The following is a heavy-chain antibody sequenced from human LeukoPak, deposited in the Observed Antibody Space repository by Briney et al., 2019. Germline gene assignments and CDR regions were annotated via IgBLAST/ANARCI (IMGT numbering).Heavy chain of an antibody. J-gene: IGHJ3*02. CDR3: ARDTSVDTAMAKHDAFDI. V-gene: IGHV3-21*01. CDR2: ISSSSSYI. CDR1: GFTFSSYS. D-gene: IGHD5-18*01. Sequence: GGSLRLSCAASGFTFSSYSMNWVRQAPGKGLEWVSSISSSSSYIYYADSVKGRFTISRDNAKNSLYLQMNSLRAEDTAVYYCARDTSVDTAMAKHDAFDIWGQGTMVTVSS.